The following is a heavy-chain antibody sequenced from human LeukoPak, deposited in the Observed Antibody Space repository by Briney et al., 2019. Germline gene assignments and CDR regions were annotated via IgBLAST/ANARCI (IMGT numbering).Heavy chain of an antibody. D-gene: IGHD6-13*01. J-gene: IGHJ4*02. CDR2: TRFDGNFK. V-gene: IGHV3-30*02. CDR3: ARASQYGAAAGSPFGY. Sequence: GGSLRLSCAASGFTVSSYGMHWVRQAPGKGLEWVAFTRFDGNFKYYADSVKGRFTISRDNSKNTLYLQMNSLRAEDTAVYYCARASQYGAAAGSPFGYWGQGTLVTVSS. CDR1: GFTVSSYG.